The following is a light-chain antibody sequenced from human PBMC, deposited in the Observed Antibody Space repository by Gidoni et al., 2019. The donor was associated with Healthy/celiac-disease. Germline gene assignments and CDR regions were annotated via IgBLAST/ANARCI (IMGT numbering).Light chain of an antibody. J-gene: IGKJ2*01. CDR1: QSVSSY. Sequence: EIVLTQSPATLSLSPGERATLSCRASQSVSSYLACYQQKPGQAPRLLIYDASNRATGTPARFSGSGSGTDFTLTISSLEPEDFAVYYCQQRSNWPPDTFGQGTKLEIK. V-gene: IGKV3-11*01. CDR3: QQRSNWPPDT. CDR2: DAS.